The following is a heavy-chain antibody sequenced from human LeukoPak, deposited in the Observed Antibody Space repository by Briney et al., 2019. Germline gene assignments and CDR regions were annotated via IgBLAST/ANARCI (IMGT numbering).Heavy chain of an antibody. CDR3: ARSPLMTTYLVDY. Sequence: GGSLRLSCAASGFTFDDYGMNWVRQAPGKGLQWVSGINWDGSSTGYADSVKGRFTISRDNAKNSLYLQMDSLRAEDTALYYCARSPLMTTYLVDYWGQGTLVTVSS. D-gene: IGHD4-11*01. CDR2: INWDGSST. V-gene: IGHV3-20*04. J-gene: IGHJ4*02. CDR1: GFTFDDYG.